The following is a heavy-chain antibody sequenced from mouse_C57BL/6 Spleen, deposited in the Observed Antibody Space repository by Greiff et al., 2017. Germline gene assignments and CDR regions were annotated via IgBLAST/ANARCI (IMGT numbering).Heavy chain of an antibody. D-gene: IGHD2-4*01. Sequence: EVKLMESGPELVKPGASVKIPCKASGYTFTDYNMDWVKQSPGKSLEWIGDITPNHGGTIYTQKFKGKATLTVDNSSSTAYMELRSLTSEDTAVYYWARRRTFYDYEGYAKDYWGQGTSVTVAS. CDR3: ARRRTFYDYEGYAKDY. CDR1: GYTFTDYN. V-gene: IGHV1-18*01. CDR2: ITPNHGGT. J-gene: IGHJ4*01.